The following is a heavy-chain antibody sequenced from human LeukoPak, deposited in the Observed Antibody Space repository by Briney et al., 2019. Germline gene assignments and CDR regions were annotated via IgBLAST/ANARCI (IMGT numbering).Heavy chain of an antibody. CDR1: GFTFSNYN. CDR2: ISSGSTTI. Sequence: GGSPRLSCAASGFTFSNYNMNWVRQAPGKGLEWVSYISSGSTTIYYADSVKGRFTISRDSAKNSLYLQMNSLRDDDTAVYYCARDQGTGYYFDYWGQGTLVTVSS. J-gene: IGHJ4*02. D-gene: IGHD3-10*01. V-gene: IGHV3-48*02. CDR3: ARDQGTGYYFDY.